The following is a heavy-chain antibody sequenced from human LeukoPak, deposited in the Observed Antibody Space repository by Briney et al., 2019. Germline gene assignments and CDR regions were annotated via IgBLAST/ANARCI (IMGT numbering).Heavy chain of an antibody. CDR3: AELGITMIGGV. D-gene: IGHD3-10*02. CDR2: IKQDGSEK. Sequence: GGSLRLSCAASGFTFSDYFMSWIRQAPGKGLEWVANIKQDGSEKYYVDSVKGRFTISRDNAKNSLYLQMNSLRAEDTAVYYCAELGITMIGGVWGKGTTVTISS. CDR1: GFTFSDYF. V-gene: IGHV3-7*01. J-gene: IGHJ6*04.